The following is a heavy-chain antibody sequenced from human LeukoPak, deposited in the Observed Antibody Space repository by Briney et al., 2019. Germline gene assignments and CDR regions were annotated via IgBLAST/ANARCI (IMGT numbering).Heavy chain of an antibody. D-gene: IGHD5-24*01. J-gene: IGHJ4*02. CDR3: AKDIEMATILYYFDY. Sequence: GGSLRLSCAASGFTFDDYAMHWVRQAPGKGLEWVSLLSGDGGSTYYADSVKGRFTISRDNSKNSLYLQMNSLRTEDTALYYCAKDIEMATILYYFDYWGQGTLVTVSS. CDR2: LSGDGGST. CDR1: GFTFDDYA. V-gene: IGHV3-43*02.